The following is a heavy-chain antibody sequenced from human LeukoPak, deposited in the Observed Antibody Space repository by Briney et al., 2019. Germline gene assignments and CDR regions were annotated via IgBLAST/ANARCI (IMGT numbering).Heavy chain of an antibody. V-gene: IGHV3-66*01. CDR1: GFTVSGKY. CDR3: ARGSSGWPYWYFDL. Sequence: GGSLRLSCAASGFTVSGKYMSWVRQAPGKGLQWVSVIYSGGSTYYTDSVKGRFTISRDNSKNTLYLQMNSLRAEDTAVYYCARGSSGWPYWYFDLWGRGTLLTVSS. J-gene: IGHJ2*01. CDR2: IYSGGST. D-gene: IGHD6-19*01.